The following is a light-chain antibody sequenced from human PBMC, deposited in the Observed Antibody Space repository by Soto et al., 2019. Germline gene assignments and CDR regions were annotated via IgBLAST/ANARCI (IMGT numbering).Light chain of an antibody. Sequence: QSVLTQPPSASGSRGQSVTISCTGTSSDVGGYNYVSWYQQHPGKAPKVMIYEVSKRPSGVPDRFSGSKSGNTASLTVSGLQAEDEADYYCSSYAGSNTVVFGGGTKLTVL. CDR3: SSYAGSNTVV. CDR2: EVS. CDR1: SSDVGGYNY. J-gene: IGLJ2*01. V-gene: IGLV2-8*01.